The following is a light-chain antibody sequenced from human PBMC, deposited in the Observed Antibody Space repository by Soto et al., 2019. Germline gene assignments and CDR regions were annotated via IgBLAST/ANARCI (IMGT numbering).Light chain of an antibody. CDR2: AAS. Sequence: DIVLTQSPCTLSLSPGERATLSCRASQSVSSSYLGWYQQKPGQAPRLLIYAASSRATGIPDRFSGSGSGTDFTLTISRLEPEDFAVYYCQQYGSSPYTFGQGTKLEIK. CDR3: QQYGSSPYT. CDR1: QSVSSSY. V-gene: IGKV3-20*01. J-gene: IGKJ2*01.